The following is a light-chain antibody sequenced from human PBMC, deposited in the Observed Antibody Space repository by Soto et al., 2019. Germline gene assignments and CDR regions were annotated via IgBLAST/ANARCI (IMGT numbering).Light chain of an antibody. CDR2: DIN. V-gene: IGLV7-46*01. CDR3: LLSYSGAWV. Sequence: QAVVTQEPSLTVSPGGTVTVTCGSGTGAVTSGHWPYWFQQKPGQAPRTLIYDINNKHSWTPARFSGSLLGGKAALTLSGALPEDEAEYYCLLSYSGAWVFGGGTKLTVL. CDR1: TGAVTSGHW. J-gene: IGLJ3*02.